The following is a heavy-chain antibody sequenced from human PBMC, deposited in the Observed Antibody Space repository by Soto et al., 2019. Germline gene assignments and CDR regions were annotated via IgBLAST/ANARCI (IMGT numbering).Heavy chain of an antibody. V-gene: IGHV4-30-4*01. Sequence: SETLSLTCTVSGGSISSDDYYWSWIRQPPGKGLEWIGDIHDTATTSYSPSLKSRLTLSVATSKNQFSLTLRSVTAADTAVYFCASQYYDFSSGALDFWGQGILVTVSS. J-gene: IGHJ4*02. D-gene: IGHD3-3*01. CDR1: GGSISSDDYY. CDR2: IHDTATT. CDR3: ASQYYDFSSGALDF.